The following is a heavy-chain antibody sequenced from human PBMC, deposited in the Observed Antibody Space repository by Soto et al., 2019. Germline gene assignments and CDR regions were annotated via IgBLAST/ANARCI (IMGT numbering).Heavy chain of an antibody. J-gene: IGHJ4*02. CDR3: VRGNGYWGLSDH. V-gene: IGHV3-33*01. Sequence: QVQLVESGGGVIQPGKSLRLSCAAAGFAFSADAMHWVRQAPGKGLEWVAVLWADGSRQFYLDSVKGRFSISRDNSNNTLYLQMNNLRIDDTAMYFFVRGNGYWGLSDHWGQGTLVSVSS. CDR1: GFAFSADA. D-gene: IGHD3-22*01. CDR2: LWADGSRQ.